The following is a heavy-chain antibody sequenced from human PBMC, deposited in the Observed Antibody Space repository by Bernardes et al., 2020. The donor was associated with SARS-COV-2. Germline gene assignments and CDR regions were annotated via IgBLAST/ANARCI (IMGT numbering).Heavy chain of an antibody. D-gene: IGHD3-10*01. CDR3: AKSRGSGNYFDY. V-gene: IGHV3-48*04. Sequence: GGSLRLSCVASGFTFSSYSMNWVRQAPGKGLEWLSYISSSSTTIYYADSVKGRFTISRDNAKNSLYLQMNSLRAEDKAGYYSAKSRGSGNYFDYWGQGTLVTVSS. J-gene: IGHJ4*02. CDR2: ISSSSTTI. CDR1: GFTFSSYS.